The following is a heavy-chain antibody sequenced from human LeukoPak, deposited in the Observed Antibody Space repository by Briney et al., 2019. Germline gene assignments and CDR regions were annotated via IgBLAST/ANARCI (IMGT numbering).Heavy chain of an antibody. D-gene: IGHD3-9*01. CDR1: GGSISSSSYY. Sequence: PSETLSLTCTVSGGSISSSSYYWGWIRQPPGKGLEWIGSIYYSGSTYYNPSLKSRVTISVDTSKNQFSLKLSSVTAADTAVYYCARRGSYRHYDILTGYYSSAFVYWGQGTLVTVSP. J-gene: IGHJ4*02. CDR3: ARRGSYRHYDILTGYYSSAFVY. V-gene: IGHV4-39*01. CDR2: IYYSGST.